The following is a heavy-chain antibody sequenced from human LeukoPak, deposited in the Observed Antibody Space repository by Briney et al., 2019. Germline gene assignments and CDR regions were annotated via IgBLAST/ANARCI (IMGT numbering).Heavy chain of an antibody. CDR3: AKDMIIAAAQGGMDV. D-gene: IGHD6-13*01. J-gene: IGHJ6*03. Sequence: GGSLRLSCAASGFTFDDYAMHWVRQAPGKGLEWVSGISWNSGSIGYADSVKGRFTISRDNAKNSLYLQMNSLRAEDTAFYCAKDMIIAAAQGGMDVWGKGTTVTVSS. CDR1: GFTFDDYA. CDR2: ISWNSGSI. V-gene: IGHV3-9*01.